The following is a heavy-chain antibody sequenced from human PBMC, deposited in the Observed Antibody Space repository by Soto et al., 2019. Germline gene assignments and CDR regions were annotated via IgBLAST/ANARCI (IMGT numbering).Heavy chain of an antibody. V-gene: IGHV4-31*03. D-gene: IGHD5-12*01. J-gene: IGHJ5*02. CDR1: GGSISSGGYY. CDR3: ARDIRSGSPRWFDP. CDR2: IYYSGST. Sequence: PSETLSLTCTVSGGSISSGGYYWSWIRQHPGKGLEWIGYIYYSGSTYYNPSLKSRVTISVDTSKNQFSLKLSSVTAADTAVYYCARDIRSGSPRWFDPWGQGTLVTVSS.